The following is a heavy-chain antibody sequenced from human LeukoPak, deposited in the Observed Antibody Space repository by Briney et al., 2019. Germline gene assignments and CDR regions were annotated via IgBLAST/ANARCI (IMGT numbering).Heavy chain of an antibody. Sequence: SETLSLTCTVSGGSISSSSYYWGWIRQPPGKGLEWIGEIYHSGSTNYNPSLKSRVTISVDKSKNQFSLKLSSVTAADTAVYYCASYVSAVTSDYFDYWGQGTLVTVSS. CDR2: IYHSGST. D-gene: IGHD4-17*01. V-gene: IGHV4-39*07. CDR1: GGSISSSSYY. CDR3: ASYVSAVTSDYFDY. J-gene: IGHJ4*02.